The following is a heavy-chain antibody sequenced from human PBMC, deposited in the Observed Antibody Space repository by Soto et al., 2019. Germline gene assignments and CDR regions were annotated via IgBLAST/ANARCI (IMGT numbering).Heavy chain of an antibody. J-gene: IGHJ5*02. Sequence: SETLSLTCAVYGGSFSGYYWSWIRQPPGKGLEWIGEINHSGSTNYNPSLKSRVTISVDTSKNQFSLKLSSVTAADTAVYYCARGPQWLAPRWFDPWGQGTLVTVSS. CDR2: INHSGST. CDR3: ARGPQWLAPRWFDP. D-gene: IGHD6-19*01. CDR1: GGSFSGYY. V-gene: IGHV4-34*01.